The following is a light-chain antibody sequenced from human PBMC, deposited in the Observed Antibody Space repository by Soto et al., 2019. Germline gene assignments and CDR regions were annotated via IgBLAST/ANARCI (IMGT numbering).Light chain of an antibody. CDR1: SSDVGAYNY. V-gene: IGLV2-14*01. CDR2: VVS. Sequence: QSALTQPASVSGSPGQSITISCTGTSSDVGAYNYVSWYQQHPGKAPKLMIYVVSYRPSGVSDRFSGSRSGNTASLTISGLQAEDGSDYYCSSYTSSTTWVFGGGTKVTVL. J-gene: IGLJ3*02. CDR3: SSYTSSTTWV.